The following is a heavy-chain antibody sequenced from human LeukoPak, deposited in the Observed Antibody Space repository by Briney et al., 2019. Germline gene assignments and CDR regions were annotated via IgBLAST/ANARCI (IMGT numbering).Heavy chain of an antibody. D-gene: IGHD2-15*01. V-gene: IGHV3-7*01. CDR1: DFTFSFYW. J-gene: IGHJ4*02. Sequence: PGGSLRLSCVASDFTFSFYWMTWVRQAPGKGLEWVANILPDGSQKYYVDSVKGRFTISRDNPKNSPYLQINSLRAEDTAVYYCGRRGSYSIHDCWGQGTLVTVSS. CDR2: ILPDGSQK. CDR3: GRRGSYSIHDC.